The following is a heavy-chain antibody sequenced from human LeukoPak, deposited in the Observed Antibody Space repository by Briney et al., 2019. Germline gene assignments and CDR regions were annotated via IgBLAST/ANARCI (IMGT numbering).Heavy chain of an antibody. J-gene: IGHJ4*02. CDR3: ARDGYSSGWYYFDY. CDR1: GGSISSSSYY. CDR2: IYYSGST. V-gene: IGHV4-39*01. D-gene: IGHD6-19*01. Sequence: PSETLSLTCTVSGGSISSSSYYWGWIRQPPGKGLEWIGSIYYSGSTYYNPSLKSLVTISVDTSKNQFSLKLSSVTAADTAVYYCARDGYSSGWYYFDYWGQGTLVTVSS.